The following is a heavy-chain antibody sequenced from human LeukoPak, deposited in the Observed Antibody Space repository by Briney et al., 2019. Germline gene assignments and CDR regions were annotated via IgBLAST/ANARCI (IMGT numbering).Heavy chain of an antibody. CDR1: GFTFDDYG. J-gene: IGHJ4*02. V-gene: IGHV3-20*04. CDR3: ARVPSVVVPGRDEYYFDY. CDR2: INWNGGST. D-gene: IGHD2-2*01. Sequence: GESLQISCAASGFTFDDYGMSWVRQAPGKGLEWVSGINWNGGSTGYADSVKGRFTISRDNAKNSLYLQMNSLRAGDTALYYCARVPSVVVPGRDEYYFDYWGQGALVTVSS.